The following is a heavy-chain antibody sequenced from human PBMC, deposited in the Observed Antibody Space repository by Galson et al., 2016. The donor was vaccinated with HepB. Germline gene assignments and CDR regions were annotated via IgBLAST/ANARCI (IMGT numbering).Heavy chain of an antibody. J-gene: IGHJ4*02. D-gene: IGHD5-18*01. V-gene: IGHV3-48*04. CDR3: ARVTGYSYRLDY. CDR2: ISSSGSTI. Sequence: SLRLSCAGSGFTLVGYTFHWVRQAPGKGLEWVSYISSSGSTIYYADSVKGRFTISRDNAKNSLYLQMNSLRAEDTADYYCARVTGYSYRLDYWGQGTLVTVSS. CDR1: GFTLVGYT.